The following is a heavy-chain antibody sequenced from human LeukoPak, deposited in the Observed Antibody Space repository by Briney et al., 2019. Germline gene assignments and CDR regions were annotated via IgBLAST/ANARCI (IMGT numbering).Heavy chain of an antibody. V-gene: IGHV3-23*01. D-gene: IGHD1-1*01. CDR1: GFTFSNSA. CDR2: ISGSGGNT. Sequence: PGGSLRLSCAASGFTFSNSAMSWVRQAPGKGLEWVSTISGSGGNTYYADSVKGRFTISRDNSKNALYLQMNSLRAEDTAVYYCAKVSIYNTGFYYSDYWGQGTLVTVSS. J-gene: IGHJ4*02. CDR3: AKVSIYNTGFYYSDY.